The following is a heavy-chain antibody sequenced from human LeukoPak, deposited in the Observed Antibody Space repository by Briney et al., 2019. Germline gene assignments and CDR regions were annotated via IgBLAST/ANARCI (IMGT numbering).Heavy chain of an antibody. V-gene: IGHV3-74*01. Sequence: GGSLRLSCAASGFTFSSYWMHWVRQAPGKGLVWVSRINSDGSSMSYADSVKGRFTISRDNAKNTLYLQMNSLRAEDTAVYYCAKDRIAVAGWPDYWGQGTLVTVSS. CDR2: INSDGSSM. J-gene: IGHJ4*02. CDR3: AKDRIAVAGWPDY. CDR1: GFTFSSYW. D-gene: IGHD6-19*01.